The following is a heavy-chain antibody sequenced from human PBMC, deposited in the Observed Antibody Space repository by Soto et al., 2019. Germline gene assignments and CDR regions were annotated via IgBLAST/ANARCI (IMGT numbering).Heavy chain of an antibody. CDR2: ISTGGSSI. CDR3: ARERGGLSGADV. D-gene: IGHD1-26*01. V-gene: IGHV3-48*03. CDR1: VFTRSNYE. J-gene: IGHJ6*02. Sequence: GSLRLSCAGSVFTRSNYEMNWVRQAPGKGLEWVSYISTGGSSIYYADSVKGRFTIARDNGKNSVYLQMSSLRAEDTATYYCARERGGLSGADVWGQGTTVTVSS.